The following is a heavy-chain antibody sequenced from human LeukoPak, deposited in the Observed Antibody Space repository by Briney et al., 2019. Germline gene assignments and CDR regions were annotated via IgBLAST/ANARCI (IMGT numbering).Heavy chain of an antibody. CDR2: MYGSGST. J-gene: IGHJ4*02. V-gene: IGHV4-4*07. CDR1: GGSISSYY. CDR3: ARLRYYYEGSGPSQRYYFDY. D-gene: IGHD3-22*01. Sequence: SETLSLTCTVSGGSISSYYWSWIRQPAGKGLEWIGRMYGSGSTNYNPSLNPSLKSRVTMSVDTSRNQFSLKLSSVTAADTAVYYCARLRYYYEGSGPSQRYYFDYWGQGTLVTVSS.